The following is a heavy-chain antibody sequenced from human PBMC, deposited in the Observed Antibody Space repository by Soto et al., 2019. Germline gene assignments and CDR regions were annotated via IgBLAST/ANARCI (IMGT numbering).Heavy chain of an antibody. J-gene: IGHJ5*02. CDR1: GYTFTSYG. D-gene: IGHD3-3*01. V-gene: IGHV1-18*01. CDR3: ARLAIFGVDLTWFDP. CDR2: ISAYNGNT. Sequence: ASVKVSSKASGYTFTSYGISWVRQAPGQGLEWMGWISAYNGNTNYAQKLQGRVTMTTDTSTSTAYMELRSLRSDDTAVYYCARLAIFGVDLTWFDPWGQGTLVTVSS.